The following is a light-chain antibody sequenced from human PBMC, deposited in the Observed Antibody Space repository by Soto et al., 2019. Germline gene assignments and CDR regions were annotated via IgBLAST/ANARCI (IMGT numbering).Light chain of an antibody. V-gene: IGKV3-20*01. J-gene: IGKJ1*01. CDR1: QSVSSTY. CDR2: ASS. CDR3: QHHGSSLWT. Sequence: VLLQSPGTLSFSPGARAPLSCRACQSVSSTYLAWSQQKPGQVPRRLIYASSSRATGVPDRFSGSGSGTDFTLTISRLEPEDFAAYYCQHHGSSLWTFGQGTKVDIK.